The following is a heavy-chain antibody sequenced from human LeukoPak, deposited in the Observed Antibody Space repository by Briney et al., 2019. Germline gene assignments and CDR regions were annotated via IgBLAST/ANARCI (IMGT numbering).Heavy chain of an antibody. V-gene: IGHV3-48*03. Sequence: GGSLRLSCAASGFTFSSYEMNWVRQAPGKGLEWISYISNSGTTIYYADSVKGRFTISRDNAKNSLYLQMNSLRAEDTAVYYCARGPPWLPYYDSSGYHAFDIWGQGTMVTVSS. D-gene: IGHD3-22*01. CDR1: GFTFSSYE. CDR2: ISNSGTTI. CDR3: ARGPPWLPYYDSSGYHAFDI. J-gene: IGHJ3*02.